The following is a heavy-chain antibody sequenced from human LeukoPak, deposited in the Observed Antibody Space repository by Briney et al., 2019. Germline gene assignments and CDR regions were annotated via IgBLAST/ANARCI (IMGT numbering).Heavy chain of an antibody. V-gene: IGHV3-30*18. CDR1: GFTFSSYG. Sequence: PGRSLRLSCAASGFTFSSYGMHWVRQAPGKGLEWVAVISYDGSNKYYADSVKGRVTISRDNSKNTLYLQMNSLRAEDTAVYYCAKDANPYDFWSGIDYWGQGTLVTVSS. CDR2: ISYDGSNK. D-gene: IGHD3-3*01. CDR3: AKDANPYDFWSGIDY. J-gene: IGHJ4*02.